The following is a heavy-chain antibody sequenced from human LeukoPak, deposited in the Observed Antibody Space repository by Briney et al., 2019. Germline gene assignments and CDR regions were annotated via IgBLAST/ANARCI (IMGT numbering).Heavy chain of an antibody. Sequence: PGRSLRLSCAASGFTFSSYAMHWVRQAPGKGLEWVAVISYDGSNKYYADSVKGRFTISRDNSKNTLYLQMNSLRAEDTAVYYCARGPRQITIFGVVTTANYYYYGMDVWGQGTTVTVSS. CDR2: ISYDGSNK. D-gene: IGHD3-3*01. CDR3: ARGPRQITIFGVVTTANYYYYGMDV. CDR1: GFTFSSYA. V-gene: IGHV3-30-3*01. J-gene: IGHJ6*02.